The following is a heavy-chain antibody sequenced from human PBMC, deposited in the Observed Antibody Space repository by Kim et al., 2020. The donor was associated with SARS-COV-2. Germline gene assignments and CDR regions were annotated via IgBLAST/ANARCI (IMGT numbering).Heavy chain of an antibody. V-gene: IGHV3-30*18. D-gene: IGHD5-18*01. CDR3: AKDGDVDTAMVRGLGWGYYYYYGMDV. CDR2: ISYDGSNK. CDR1: VFTFSSYG. J-gene: IGHJ6*02. Sequence: GGSLRLSCAASVFTFSSYGMHWVRQAPGKGLEWVAVISYDGSNKYYADSVKGRFTISRDNSKNTLYLQMNSLRAEDTAVYYCAKDGDVDTAMVRGLGWGYYYYYGMDVWGQGTTVTVSS.